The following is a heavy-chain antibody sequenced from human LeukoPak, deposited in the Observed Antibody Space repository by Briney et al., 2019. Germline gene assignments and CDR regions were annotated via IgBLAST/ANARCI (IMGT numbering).Heavy chain of an antibody. CDR1: GGSISSYY. Sequence: SETLPLTCTVSGGSISSYYWSWIRQPPGKGLEWIGYIYYSGSTNYNPSLKSRVTISVDTSKNQFSLKLSSVTAADTAVYYCARDSESSSWYWRFDYWGQGTLVTVSS. CDR3: ARDSESSSWYWRFDY. J-gene: IGHJ4*02. V-gene: IGHV4-59*01. CDR2: IYYSGST. D-gene: IGHD6-13*01.